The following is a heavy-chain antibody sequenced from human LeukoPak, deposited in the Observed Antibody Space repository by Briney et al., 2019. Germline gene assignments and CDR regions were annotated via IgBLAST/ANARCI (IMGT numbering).Heavy chain of an antibody. V-gene: IGHV3-64*01. Sequence: GGSPRLSCAASGFTFSSYAMHWVRQAPGKGLEYVSAISSNGGSTYYANSVKGRFTISRDNSKNTLYLQMGSLRAEDMAVYYCARSPMGDYYYYMDVWGKGTTVTVSS. CDR2: ISSNGGST. CDR1: GFTFSSYA. CDR3: ARSPMGDYYYYMDV. D-gene: IGHD1-26*01. J-gene: IGHJ6*03.